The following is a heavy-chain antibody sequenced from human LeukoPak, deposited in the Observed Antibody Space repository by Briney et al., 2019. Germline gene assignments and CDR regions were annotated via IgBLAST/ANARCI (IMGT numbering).Heavy chain of an antibody. D-gene: IGHD6-13*01. CDR3: ATRGGSSWFNY. CDR1: GGSFSGYY. Sequence: PAETLSLTCAVYGGSFSGYYWSWIRQPPGKGLEWIGNIYYSGTTYYNPSLKSRVTISVDTSKNQFSLKLSSVTAADTAVYYCATRGGSSWFNYWGQETLVTVSS. J-gene: IGHJ4*02. V-gene: IGHV4-34*01. CDR2: IYYSGTT.